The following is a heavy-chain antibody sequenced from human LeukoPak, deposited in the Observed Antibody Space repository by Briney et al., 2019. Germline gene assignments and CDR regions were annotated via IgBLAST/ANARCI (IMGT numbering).Heavy chain of an antibody. Sequence: PGGSLRLSCVASGFIFSNYWMSWVRQVPGKGLEWVANIKQDGSEKYYVDSVKGRYTISRDNAKNSLYLQMNSLRAEDTAVYYCARVEGPLRWDYRGAFDYWGQGTLVTVSS. J-gene: IGHJ4*02. CDR3: ARVEGPLRWDYRGAFDY. CDR1: GFIFSNYW. CDR2: IKQDGSEK. D-gene: IGHD4-23*01. V-gene: IGHV3-7*01.